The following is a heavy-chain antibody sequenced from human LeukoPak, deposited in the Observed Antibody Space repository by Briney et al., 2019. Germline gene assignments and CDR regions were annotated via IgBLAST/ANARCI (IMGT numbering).Heavy chain of an antibody. J-gene: IGHJ5*01. CDR1: GASFNTYY. Sequence: SETPSLTCAVYGASFNTYYWTWIRQSPDKGLEWIGEVKRDGDTNVNPSLRSRVVMSVDASKNQFSLKMTSVTAADTAIYFCARGPVALPNDRLSLFFDFWGQGTLVTVSS. CDR2: VKRDGDT. D-gene: IGHD2-8*01. CDR3: ARGPVALPNDRLSLFFDF. V-gene: IGHV4-34*01.